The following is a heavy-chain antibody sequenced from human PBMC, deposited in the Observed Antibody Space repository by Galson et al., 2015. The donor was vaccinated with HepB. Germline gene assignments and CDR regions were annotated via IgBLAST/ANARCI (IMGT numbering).Heavy chain of an antibody. V-gene: IGHV3-49*04. CDR1: GSTFGDYA. CDR2: IRSKAYGGTT. CDR3: TRDTAWWLDWEGRFDY. D-gene: IGHD3/OR15-3a*01. Sequence: SLRLSCAASGSTFGDYAMSWVRQAPGKGLEWVGFIRSKAYGGTTEYAASVKGRFIISRDDSKSIAYLQMNSLKTEDTAVYYCTRDTAWWLDWEGRFDYWGQGTLVTVSS. J-gene: IGHJ4*02.